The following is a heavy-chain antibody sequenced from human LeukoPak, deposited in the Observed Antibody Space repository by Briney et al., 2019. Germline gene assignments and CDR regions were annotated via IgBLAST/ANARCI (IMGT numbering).Heavy chain of an antibody. CDR1: GGTFSSYA. D-gene: IGHD3-16*01. V-gene: IGHV1-69*13. CDR3: ARVGGGYDYVWGSPGAFDI. CDR2: IIPIFGTA. J-gene: IGHJ3*02. Sequence: SVKVSCKASGGTFSSYAISWVRQAPGQGLEWMGGIIPIFGTANYAQKFQGRVTITADESTSTAYMELSSLRSEDTAVYYCARVGGGYDYVWGSPGAFDIWGQGTMVTVSS.